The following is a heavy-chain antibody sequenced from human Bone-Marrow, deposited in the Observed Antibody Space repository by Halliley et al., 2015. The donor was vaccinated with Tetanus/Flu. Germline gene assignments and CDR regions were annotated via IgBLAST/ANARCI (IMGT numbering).Heavy chain of an antibody. Sequence: IFPYTGNTNYAERLQDRVTMPTDTSPRTVYMELTSLRSDDTAVYFCARGFHESSPYDAFPFWGQGTMVTVSS. J-gene: IGHJ3*01. D-gene: IGHD3-22*01. V-gene: IGHV1-18*01. CDR2: IFPYTGNT. CDR3: ARGFHESSPYDAFPF.